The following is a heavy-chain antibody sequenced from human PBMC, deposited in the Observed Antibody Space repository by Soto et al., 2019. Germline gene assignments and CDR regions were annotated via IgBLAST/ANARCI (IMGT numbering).Heavy chain of an antibody. CDR2: ISGSGGST. CDR3: ARFSRTYYYGSGSSEDY. J-gene: IGHJ4*02. CDR1: GFTFSSYA. Sequence: EVQLLESGGGLVQPGGSLRLSCAASGFTFSSYAMSWVRQAPGKGLEWVSAISGSGGSTYYADSVKGRFTISRDNSKNTLYLQMNSLRAEDTAVYYCARFSRTYYYGSGSSEDYWGQGTLVTVSS. D-gene: IGHD3-10*01. V-gene: IGHV3-23*01.